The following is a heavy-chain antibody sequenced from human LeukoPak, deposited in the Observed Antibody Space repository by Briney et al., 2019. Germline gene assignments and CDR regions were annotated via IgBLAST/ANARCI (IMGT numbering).Heavy chain of an antibody. CDR3: ARLSYYYDIDY. D-gene: IGHD3-22*01. V-gene: IGHV4-34*01. Sequence: SETLSLTCAAYGGSFSGYYWSWIRQPPGKGLEWIGEINHSGSTNYNPSLKSRVTISVDTSKNQFSLKLSSVTAADTAVYYCARLSYYYDIDYWGQGTLVTVSS. CDR2: INHSGST. CDR1: GGSFSGYY. J-gene: IGHJ4*02.